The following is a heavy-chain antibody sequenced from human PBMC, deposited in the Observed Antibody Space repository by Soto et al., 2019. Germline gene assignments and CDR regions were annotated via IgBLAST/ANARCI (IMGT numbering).Heavy chain of an antibody. D-gene: IGHD4-17*01. Sequence: GASVKVSCKASGGTFSSYAISWVRQAPGQGLEWMGGIIPIFGTANYAQKFQGRVTITADESTSTAYMELSSLSSEDTAVYYCASDFPTVTTTLDYWGQGTLVTVS. J-gene: IGHJ4*02. CDR2: IIPIFGTA. CDR3: ASDFPTVTTTLDY. CDR1: GGTFSSYA. V-gene: IGHV1-69*13.